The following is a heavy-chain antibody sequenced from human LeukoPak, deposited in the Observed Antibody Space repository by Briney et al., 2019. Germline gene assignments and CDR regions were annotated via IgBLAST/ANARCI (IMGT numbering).Heavy chain of an antibody. D-gene: IGHD1-26*01. V-gene: IGHV4-59*01. CDR1: GGSISSYY. J-gene: IGHJ5*02. CDR2: IYYSGST. CDR3: ARDGAISWFDP. Sequence: SETLSLTCTVSGGSISSYYWSWIRQPPGKGLEWIGYIYYSGSTNYNPSLKSRVTISVDTSKNQFSLKLSSVTAADTAVYYCARDGAISWFDPWGQGTLVTVSS.